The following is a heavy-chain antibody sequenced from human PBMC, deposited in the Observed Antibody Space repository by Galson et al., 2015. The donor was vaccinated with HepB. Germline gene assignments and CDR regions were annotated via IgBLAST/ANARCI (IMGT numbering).Heavy chain of an antibody. Sequence: SVKVSCKASGYTFTNYYMHWMRQAPGQGLEWMGIINPSGGSTSYPQKFQGRVTMTRDTSTSTVCMELSSLRSEDTAVYYCAREGVGGTFDHWGQGTLVTVSS. CDR3: AREGVGGTFDH. J-gene: IGHJ4*02. CDR1: GYTFTNYY. CDR2: INPSGGST. D-gene: IGHD1-26*01. V-gene: IGHV1-46*03.